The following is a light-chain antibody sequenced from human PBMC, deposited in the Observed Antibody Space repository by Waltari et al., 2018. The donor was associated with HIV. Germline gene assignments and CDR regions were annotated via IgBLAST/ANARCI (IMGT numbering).Light chain of an antibody. V-gene: IGLV9-49*01. Sequence: QPVLTQPPSASASLGASVTLTCTLSSGYSNYKVAWYHKSTGRGPRFGMRVGTGGIVGSKGDGIPDRFSVLGSGLNRYLTIKNIQEEDESDYHCGADHGSGSNFVWVFGGGTKLTVL. CDR2: VGTGGIVG. CDR3: GADHGSGSNFVWV. J-gene: IGLJ3*02. CDR1: SGYSNYK.